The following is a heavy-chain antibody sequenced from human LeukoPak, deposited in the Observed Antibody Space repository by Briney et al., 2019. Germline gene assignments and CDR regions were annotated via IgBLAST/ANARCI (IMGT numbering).Heavy chain of an antibody. D-gene: IGHD6-6*01. V-gene: IGHV3-30-3*01. CDR3: ARVSGYSSSKRFDY. CDR2: ISYDGSNK. Sequence: GGSLRLSCAASGFTFSSYAMHWVRQAPGKGLEWVAVISYDGSNKYYADSVKGRFTISRDNSKNTLYLQMNSLRAEDTAVYYCARVSGYSSSKRFDYWGQGTLVTVSS. CDR1: GFTFSSYA. J-gene: IGHJ4*02.